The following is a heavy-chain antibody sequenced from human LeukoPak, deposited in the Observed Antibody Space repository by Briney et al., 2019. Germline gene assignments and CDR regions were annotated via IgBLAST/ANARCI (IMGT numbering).Heavy chain of an antibody. D-gene: IGHD1-26*01. V-gene: IGHV3-7*01. CDR1: GFIFNLYY. CDR3: ARDEGGSSYII. J-gene: IGHJ3*02. Sequence: GGSLRLSCAASGFIFNLYYMSWFRQAPGQGLEWVANIKQDGTEKSYVDSVKGRFTISRDNAKNSLYLQMNGLRAEDTAVYYCARDEGGSSYIIWGQGIMVAVSS. CDR2: IKQDGTEK.